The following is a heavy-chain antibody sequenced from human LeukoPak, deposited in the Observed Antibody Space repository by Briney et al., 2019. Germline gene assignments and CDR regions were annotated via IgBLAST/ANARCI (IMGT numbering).Heavy chain of an antibody. D-gene: IGHD1-1*01. CDR2: IKQDGSEK. V-gene: IGHV3-7*01. Sequence: SGGSLRLSCAAPGFTFSGYWMSWVRQAPGKGLEWVANIKQDGSEKYYVDSVKGRFTISRDNAKNSLYLQMNSLRAEDTAVYYCARPLDGYYYYGMDVWGQGTTVTVSS. J-gene: IGHJ6*02. CDR1: GFTFSGYW. CDR3: ARPLDGYYYYGMDV.